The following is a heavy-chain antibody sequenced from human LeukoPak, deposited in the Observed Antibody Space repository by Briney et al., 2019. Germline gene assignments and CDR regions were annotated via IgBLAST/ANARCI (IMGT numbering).Heavy chain of an antibody. CDR2: IWYDGSNK. V-gene: IGHV3-33*01. Sequence: GGSLRLSCAASGFTFSSYGMHWVRQAPGKGLEWVAVIWYDGSNKYNADSVKGRFTISRDNSKNTLYLQMNSLRAEDTAVYYCARDREMNAFDIWGQGTMVTVSS. CDR3: ARDREMNAFDI. CDR1: GFTFSSYG. J-gene: IGHJ3*02.